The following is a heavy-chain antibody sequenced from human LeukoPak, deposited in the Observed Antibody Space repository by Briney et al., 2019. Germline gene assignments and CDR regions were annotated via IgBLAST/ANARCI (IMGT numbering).Heavy chain of an antibody. D-gene: IGHD3-22*01. V-gene: IGHV1-18*01. J-gene: IGHJ4*02. Sequence: ASVTVSCQASGYTFTSYGISWVRQAPGQGLEWMGWISAYNGNTNYAQKLQGRVTMTTDTSTSTAYMELRSLRSDDTAVYYCACNRAYYYDSSGYYLDYWGQGTLVTVSS. CDR1: GYTFTSYG. CDR2: ISAYNGNT. CDR3: ACNRAYYYDSSGYYLDY.